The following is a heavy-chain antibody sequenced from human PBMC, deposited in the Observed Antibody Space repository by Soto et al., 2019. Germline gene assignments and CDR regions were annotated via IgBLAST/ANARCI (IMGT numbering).Heavy chain of an antibody. Sequence: QAQLMQSGAEVKKPGSSVKVSCKASGGTFSGYAINWVRQAPGQGLEWMGGIIPLLGITDYGQKFQGRITIAADESTGTAYMDLRGLRSDYTAVYYCARDPRSITGTTSSEDFQHWGQGTLVSVSS. V-gene: IGHV1-69*01. CDR3: ARDPRSITGTTSSEDFQH. CDR2: IIPLLGIT. J-gene: IGHJ1*01. D-gene: IGHD1-20*01. CDR1: GGTFSGYA.